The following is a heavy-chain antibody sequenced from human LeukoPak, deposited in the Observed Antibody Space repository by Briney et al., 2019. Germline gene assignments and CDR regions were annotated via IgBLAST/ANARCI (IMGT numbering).Heavy chain of an antibody. D-gene: IGHD3-22*01. Sequence: PGGSLRLSCAASGFTFTNYAMTWVRQAPGKGGEWVSVICASGGETYYSDSVKGRFNLSRDNSKKTVFLHMSSLRGEDTAVYFCARRPRDTSGYYLGAFHDWGQGTTVTVSS. V-gene: IGHV3-23*01. J-gene: IGHJ3*01. CDR1: GFTFTNYA. CDR2: ICASGGET. CDR3: ARRPRDTSGYYLGAFHD.